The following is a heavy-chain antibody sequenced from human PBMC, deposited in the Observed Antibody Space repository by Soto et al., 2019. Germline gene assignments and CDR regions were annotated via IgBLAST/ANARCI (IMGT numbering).Heavy chain of an antibody. CDR3: ATLKQLVEWRRQSVRPPRRPNWFDP. CDR2: INHSGST. D-gene: IGHD6-13*01. Sequence: SETLSLTCAVYGGSFSGYYWSWIRQPPGKGLEWIGEINHSGSTNYNPSLKSRVTISVDTSKNQFSLKLSSVTAADTAVYYCATLKQLVEWRRQSVRPPRRPNWFDPWGQGTLVTVS. J-gene: IGHJ5*02. V-gene: IGHV4-34*01. CDR1: GGSFSGYY.